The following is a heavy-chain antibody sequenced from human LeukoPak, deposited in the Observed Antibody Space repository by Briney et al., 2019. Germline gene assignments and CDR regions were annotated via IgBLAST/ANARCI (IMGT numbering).Heavy chain of an antibody. V-gene: IGHV3-23*01. CDR2: ISGSYIPGRT. D-gene: IGHD3-3*01. Sequence: TGGSLRLSCAASGFTFGSYAMSWVRQAPGKGLEWVSAISGSYIPGRTYYADSVKGRFTISRDNSKNTLYLQMSSLRAEDTAVYYCAKQSTHSFLEWLLNYWGQGTLVTVSS. J-gene: IGHJ4*02. CDR3: AKQSTHSFLEWLLNY. CDR1: GFTFGSYA.